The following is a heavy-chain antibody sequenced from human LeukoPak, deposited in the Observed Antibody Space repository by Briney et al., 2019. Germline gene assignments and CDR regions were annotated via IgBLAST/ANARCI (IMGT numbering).Heavy chain of an antibody. CDR1: GFTFSTYS. Sequence: GGSLRLSCAASGFTFSTYSMNWVRQAPGKGLEWVSDIDSGSNNIHYADSVKGRFTISRDDAKNSLYLQMNSLRAEDTALYYCARDDRTGPDYYMDVWGKGTTVTVSS. CDR2: IDSGSNNI. J-gene: IGHJ6*03. V-gene: IGHV3-48*01. CDR3: ARDDRTGPDYYMDV. D-gene: IGHD1/OR15-1a*01.